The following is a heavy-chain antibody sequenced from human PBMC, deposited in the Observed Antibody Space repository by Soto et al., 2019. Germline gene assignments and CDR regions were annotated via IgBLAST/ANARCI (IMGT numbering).Heavy chain of an antibody. Sequence: EVQLLESGGGLIQAGGSLRLSCAASGFTFSSYAMSWVRQAPGKGLEWVSGISGSGGSTYYADSVKGRFTISRDNSKNTLYLQMNSLRAEDTAVSFCAKWSGGPHYYYYGMDVWGQGTTVTVSS. CDR1: GFTFSSYA. V-gene: IGHV3-23*01. D-gene: IGHD2-15*01. CDR2: ISGSGGST. CDR3: AKWSGGPHYYYYGMDV. J-gene: IGHJ6*02.